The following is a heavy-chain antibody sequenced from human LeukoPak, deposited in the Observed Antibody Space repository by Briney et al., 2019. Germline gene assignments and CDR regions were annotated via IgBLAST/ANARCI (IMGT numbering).Heavy chain of an antibody. V-gene: IGHV3-30*18. CDR3: AKDQEATPDY. Sequence: GRSLRLSCAASGFTFSSYGMHWVRQAPGKGLEWVAVISYDGSNKYYADSVKGRFTISRDDSKNTLYLQMNSLRAEDTAVYYCAKDQEATPDYWGQGTLVTVSS. D-gene: IGHD5-12*01. CDR1: GFTFSSYG. CDR2: ISYDGSNK. J-gene: IGHJ4*02.